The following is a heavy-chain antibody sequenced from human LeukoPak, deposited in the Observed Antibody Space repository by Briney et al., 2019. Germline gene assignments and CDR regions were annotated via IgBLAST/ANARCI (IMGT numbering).Heavy chain of an antibody. V-gene: IGHV3-23*01. CDR3: AKEKAAIGTPFFRH. J-gene: IGHJ1*01. Sequence: SGGSLRLSCAASGVTFSNYAMSWVRQAPGRGPEWVSGISDDGATFYADSVKGRFTISRDNSKNTLYLQMNNLRAEDTAVYYCAKEKAAIGTPFFRHWGQGTLVTVSS. CDR1: GVTFSNYA. D-gene: IGHD6-13*01. CDR2: ISDDGAT.